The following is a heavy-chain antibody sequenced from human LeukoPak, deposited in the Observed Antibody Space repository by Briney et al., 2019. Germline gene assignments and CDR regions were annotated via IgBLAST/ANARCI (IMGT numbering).Heavy chain of an antibody. CDR2: IMPLFGTA. D-gene: IGHD3-22*01. Sequence: SVKVSCKTSGGTFNNAAISWVRQAPGQGLEWLGGIMPLFGTAGYAQKFQGRVTITKDESTRTVYLELTSLTSDDTAVYYCARDLYYYDSSGYSPYYFDYWGQGTLVTVSS. CDR1: GGTFNNAA. CDR3: ARDLYYYDSSGYSPYYFDY. V-gene: IGHV1-69*05. J-gene: IGHJ4*02.